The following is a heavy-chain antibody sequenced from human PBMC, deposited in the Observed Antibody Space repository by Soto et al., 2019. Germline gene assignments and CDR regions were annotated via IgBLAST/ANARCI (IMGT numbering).Heavy chain of an antibody. CDR2: IIPMFDRP. CDR3: ARERGFSYGIGRGHQFGS. V-gene: IGHV1-69*13. D-gene: IGHD5-18*01. CDR1: GGSFRNYA. Sequence: ASVKVSCKASGGSFRNYAISWVRQVPGQGLEWMGSIIPMFDRPNYGQKFQGRVTITADESTITAYMELSSLRSDDTAVYYCARERGFSYGIGRGHQFGSSGQGTLVTVS. J-gene: IGHJ5*01.